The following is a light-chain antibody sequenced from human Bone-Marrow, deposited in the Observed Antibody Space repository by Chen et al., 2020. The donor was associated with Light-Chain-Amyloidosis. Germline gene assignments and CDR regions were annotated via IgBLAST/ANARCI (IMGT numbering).Light chain of an antibody. CDR2: GSS. J-gene: IGKJ4*01. V-gene: IGKV3-20*01. CDR3: QQYGTSPLA. CDR1: QTISSNY. Sequence: EIVLTQSPGTLSLSPGEGANLSCRASQTISSNYLTWYQQKFGQAPRLLIYGSSSRATGIPDRYTGSGSGTGFTLTRSRLEPEDFAMYYCQQYGTSPLAFGGATKVGFK.